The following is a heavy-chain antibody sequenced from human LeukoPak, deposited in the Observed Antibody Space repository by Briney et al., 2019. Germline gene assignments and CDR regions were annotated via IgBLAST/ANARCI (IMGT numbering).Heavy chain of an antibody. V-gene: IGHV1-8*02. Sequence: ASVKVSCKASGGTFSSYAISWVRQAPGQGLEWMGWMNPNSGNTGYAQKFQGRVTMTRNTSISTAYMELSSLRSEDTAVYYCARRHHYMDVWGKGTTVTVSS. J-gene: IGHJ6*03. D-gene: IGHD4/OR15-4a*01. CDR2: MNPNSGNT. CDR1: GGTFSSYA. CDR3: ARRHHYMDV.